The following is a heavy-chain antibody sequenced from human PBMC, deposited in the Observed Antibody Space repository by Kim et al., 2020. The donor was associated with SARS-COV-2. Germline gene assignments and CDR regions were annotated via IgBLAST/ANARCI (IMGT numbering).Heavy chain of an antibody. D-gene: IGHD6-13*01. CDR2: TYYRSKWYN. V-gene: IGHV6-1*01. CDR3: ARVIRVGYYSSSWIYFDY. Sequence: SQTLSLTCAISGDSVSSNSAAWNWIRQSPSRGLEWLGRTYYRSKWYNDYAVSVKSRITINPDTSKNQFSLQLNSVTPEDTAVYYRARVIRVGYYSSSWIYFDYWGQGTLVTVSS. J-gene: IGHJ4*02. CDR1: GDSVSSNSAA.